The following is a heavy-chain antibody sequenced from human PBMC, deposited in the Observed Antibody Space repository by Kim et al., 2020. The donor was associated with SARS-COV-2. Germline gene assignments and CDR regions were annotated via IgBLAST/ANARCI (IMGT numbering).Heavy chain of an antibody. J-gene: IGHJ6*02. CDR3: ARGRITVRGVIDFVGSYGMDV. D-gene: IGHD3-10*01. Sequence: ASVKVSCKASGYTFTSYDINWVRQATGQGLEWMGWMNPNSGNTGYAQKFQGRVTMTRNTSISTAYMELSSLRSEDTAVYYCARGRITVRGVIDFVGSYGMDVWGQGTTVTVSS. CDR2: MNPNSGNT. CDR1: GYTFTSYD. V-gene: IGHV1-8*01.